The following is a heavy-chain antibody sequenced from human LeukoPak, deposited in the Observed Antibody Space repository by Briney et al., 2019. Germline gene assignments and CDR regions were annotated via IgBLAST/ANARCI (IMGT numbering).Heavy chain of an antibody. CDR1: GGSFSGYY. V-gene: IGHV4-34*01. Sequence: SETLSLTCAVYGGSFSGYYWSWIRQPPGKGLEWIGEINHSGSTNYNPSLKSRVTISVDTSKNQFSLKLSSVTAADTAVYYCARDYGDYGTNFDYWGQGTLVTVSS. J-gene: IGHJ4*02. CDR3: ARDYGDYGTNFDY. D-gene: IGHD4-17*01. CDR2: INHSGST.